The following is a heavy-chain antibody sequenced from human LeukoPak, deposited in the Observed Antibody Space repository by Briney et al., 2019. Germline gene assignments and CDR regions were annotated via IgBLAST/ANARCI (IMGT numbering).Heavy chain of an antibody. V-gene: IGHV4-30-4*01. CDR1: GGSISSGDYY. D-gene: IGHD2-2*01. Sequence: KPSETLSLTCTVSGGSISSGDYYWSWIRQPPGKGLEWIGYIYNSGTIYYNPSLKSRVTISVDTSKNQFSLKLRSVTAADTAVYYCATAPLPAIWNWYFDLWGRGTLVTVSS. J-gene: IGHJ2*01. CDR2: IYNSGTI. CDR3: ATAPLPAIWNWYFDL.